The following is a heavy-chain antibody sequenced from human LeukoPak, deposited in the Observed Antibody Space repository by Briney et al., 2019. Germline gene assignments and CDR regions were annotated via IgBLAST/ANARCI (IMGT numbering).Heavy chain of an antibody. CDR3: ARSAPYSSSWFDP. Sequence: GGSLRLSCEASGFIFTTYTIHWVRQAPGKGLEWVAIISYDGSNKYYADSVKGRFTISRDNSKNTLSLQMNSLRAEDTAVYYCARSAPYSSSWFDPWGQGTLVTVSS. CDR2: ISYDGSNK. D-gene: IGHD6-13*01. J-gene: IGHJ5*02. CDR1: GFIFTTYT. V-gene: IGHV3-30*04.